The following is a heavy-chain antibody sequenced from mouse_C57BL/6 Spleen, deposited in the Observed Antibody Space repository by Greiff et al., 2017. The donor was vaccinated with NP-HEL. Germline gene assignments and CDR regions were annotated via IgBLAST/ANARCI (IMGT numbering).Heavy chain of an antibody. CDR2: IYPGDGDT. V-gene: IGHV1-82*01. CDR1: GYAFSSSW. Sequence: VQLVESGPELVKPGASVKISCKASGYAFSSSWMNWVKQRPGQGLEWIGRIYPGDGDTNYNGKFKGKATLTADKSSSTAYMQLSSLTSDNSAVYFCARSSISTVVASSYFDYWGQGTTLTVSS. CDR3: ARSSISTVVASSYFDY. J-gene: IGHJ2*01. D-gene: IGHD1-1*01.